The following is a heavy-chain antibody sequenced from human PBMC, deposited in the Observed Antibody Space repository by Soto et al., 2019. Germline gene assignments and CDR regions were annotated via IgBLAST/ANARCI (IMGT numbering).Heavy chain of an antibody. V-gene: IGHV3-30*18. D-gene: IGHD2-15*01. J-gene: IGHJ6*02. CDR3: AKGPIIVVVVAAHSGMDV. CDR2: ISYDGSNK. Sequence: GSLRLSCAASGFTFSSYGMHWVRQAPGKGLEWVAVISYDGSNKYYADSVKGRFTISRDNSKNTLYLQMNSLRAEDTAVYYCAKGPIIVVVVAAHSGMDVWGQGTTVTVSS. CDR1: GFTFSSYG.